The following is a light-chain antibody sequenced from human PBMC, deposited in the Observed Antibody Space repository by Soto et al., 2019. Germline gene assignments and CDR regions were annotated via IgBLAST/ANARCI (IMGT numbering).Light chain of an antibody. CDR1: RTVHSN. Sequence: PATVSVYPGDRVTLSCRASRTVHSNVAWYQHKPGQAPRLLIYGASFRATGMPARFSGSGFGTEFTLTISSLQSEDFAVYYCQQYNNWPRTFGQGTKVDI. CDR2: GAS. V-gene: IGKV3-15*01. CDR3: QQYNNWPRT. J-gene: IGKJ1*01.